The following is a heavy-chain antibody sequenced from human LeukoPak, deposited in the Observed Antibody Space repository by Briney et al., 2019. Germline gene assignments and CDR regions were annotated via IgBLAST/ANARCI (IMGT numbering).Heavy chain of an antibody. V-gene: IGHV4-39*02. Sequence: SETLSLTCTVSGGSISIYYWAWIRQPPGKGLEWIGSIPHGATAYYKPSLKSRLTISIDVSKNHFSLELTSVTATDTAVYYCARGVYGSQDYWGQGTLVTVSS. J-gene: IGHJ4*02. CDR3: ARGVYGSQDY. CDR1: GGSISIYY. D-gene: IGHD1-26*01. CDR2: IPHGATA.